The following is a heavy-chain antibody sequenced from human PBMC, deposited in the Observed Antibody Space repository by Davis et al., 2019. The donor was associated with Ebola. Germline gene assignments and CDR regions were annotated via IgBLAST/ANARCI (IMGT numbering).Heavy chain of an antibody. D-gene: IGHD6-13*01. V-gene: IGHV1-46*01. CDR3: ARQGWQQLVRDYYYYYGMDV. CDR2: INPSGGST. CDR1: GYTFTSYY. J-gene: IGHJ6*02. Sequence: ASVKVSCKASGYTFTSYYMHWVRQAPGQGLEWMGIINPSGGSTSYAQKFQGRVTMTRDTSTSTVYMELRSLRSDDTAVYYCARQGWQQLVRDYYYYYGMDVWGQGTTVTVSS.